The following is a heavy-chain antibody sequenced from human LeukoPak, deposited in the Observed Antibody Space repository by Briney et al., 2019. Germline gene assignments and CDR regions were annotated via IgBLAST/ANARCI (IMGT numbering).Heavy chain of an antibody. CDR3: ARDPPGTD. V-gene: IGHV3-48*01. D-gene: IGHD3/OR15-3a*01. J-gene: IGHJ4*02. Sequence: GGSLRLSCAASGFTFSSYSMNWVRQAPGKGLEWVSYISSSSSTIYYADSVKGRFTISRDNAKNSLYLQMNSLRAEDTAVYYCARDPPGTDWGRGTLVTVSS. CDR2: ISSSSSTI. CDR1: GFTFSSYS.